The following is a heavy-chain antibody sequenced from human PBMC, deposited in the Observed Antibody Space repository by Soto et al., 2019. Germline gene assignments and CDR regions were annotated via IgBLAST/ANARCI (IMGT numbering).Heavy chain of an antibody. V-gene: IGHV1-2*06. CDR2: INPRSGDT. CDR3: GRDGVGATPLGWFDP. J-gene: IGHJ5*02. Sequence: QVQLVQYGAEVKKPGASVKVSCKASGYTFIGYYIHWVRQAPGQGIEWMGRINPRSGDTTYAQKFQGRLTMTRDTSISTAYMELSSLRSDDTAVYYCGRDGVGATPLGWFDPWGQGALVTVSS. D-gene: IGHD1-26*01. CDR1: GYTFIGYY.